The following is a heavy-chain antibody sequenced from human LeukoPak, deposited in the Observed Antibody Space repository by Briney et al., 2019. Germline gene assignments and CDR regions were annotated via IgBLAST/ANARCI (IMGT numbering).Heavy chain of an antibody. D-gene: IGHD2-21*01. Sequence: PGGSLRLSCAASGFTFSSYSMNWVRQAPGKGLEWVSYISSSSSTIYYADSVKGRFTISRDNAKNSLNLQMNSLRAEDTAVYYCARTLVVASYNWFDPWGQGTLVTVSS. CDR3: ARTLVVASYNWFDP. J-gene: IGHJ5*02. CDR2: ISSSSSTI. CDR1: GFTFSSYS. V-gene: IGHV3-48*01.